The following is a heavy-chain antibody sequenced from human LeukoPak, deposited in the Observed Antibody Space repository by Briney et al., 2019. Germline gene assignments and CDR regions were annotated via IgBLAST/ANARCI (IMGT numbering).Heavy chain of an antibody. CDR2: IYTTGSS. CDR3: ARVSPSGVWDV. V-gene: IGHV4-61*02. Sequence: PSETLSLTCTVSGGSISGINYYWTWIRQPAGKGLEWIGRIYTTGSSNYNPSLKSRVTISVDTSNNQFSLKLSSVTAADTAVYYCARVSPSGVWDVRGQGTTVTVSS. D-gene: IGHD3-10*01. J-gene: IGHJ6*02. CDR1: GGSISGINYY.